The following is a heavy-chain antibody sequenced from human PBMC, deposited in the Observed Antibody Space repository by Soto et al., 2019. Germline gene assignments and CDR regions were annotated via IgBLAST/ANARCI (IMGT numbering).Heavy chain of an antibody. J-gene: IGHJ3*02. CDR3: VKAIEEKQLLYDAFDI. V-gene: IGHV3-9*01. CDR2: ISWDSGRI. Sequence: DVQLVESGGGLVQPGRSLRLSCAASGFTFEDYAMHWVRQAPGKGLEWVSGISWDSGRIGYADSVKGRFTISRDTAKNSVYLQMNSLPAEDTASYYCVKAIEEKQLLYDAFDIWGQGTMVTVSS. CDR1: GFTFEDYA. D-gene: IGHD1-1*01.